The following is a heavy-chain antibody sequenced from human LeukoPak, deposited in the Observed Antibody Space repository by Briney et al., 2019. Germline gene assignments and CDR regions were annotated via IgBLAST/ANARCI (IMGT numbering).Heavy chain of an antibody. CDR1: GYTFIGYY. V-gene: IGHV1-2*02. CDR3: ARDPSGDSSGFPFDH. CDR2: INPDGGVT. J-gene: IGHJ4*02. Sequence: ASVKVSCRASGYTFIGYYMQWVRQAPGQGPEWMGWINPDGGVTNYAQKFQGRVTMTRDTSINTAYMEMSRLRSDDTAVYYCARDPSGDSSGFPFDHWGQGTLVTVSS. D-gene: IGHD3-22*01.